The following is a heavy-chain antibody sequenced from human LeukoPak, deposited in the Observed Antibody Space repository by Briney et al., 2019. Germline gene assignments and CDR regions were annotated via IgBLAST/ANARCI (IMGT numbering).Heavy chain of an antibody. CDR3: ARRGLPVTRYGMDV. CDR2: VYYSGNT. CDR1: GGSISSSRYY. D-gene: IGHD4-17*01. Sequence: KPSETLSLTCTVSGGSISSSRYYWAWIRQPPGRGLEWIGSVYYSGNTYYNLSLESRVTISVDTSKNQFSLKLTSATATDTALYYCARRGLPVTRYGMDVWGPGTTVTVSS. J-gene: IGHJ6*02. V-gene: IGHV4-39*01.